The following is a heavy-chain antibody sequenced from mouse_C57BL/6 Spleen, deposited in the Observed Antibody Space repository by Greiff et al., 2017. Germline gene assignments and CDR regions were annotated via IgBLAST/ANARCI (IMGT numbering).Heavy chain of an antibody. Sequence: QVQLQQPGAELVKPGASVKLSCTASGYTFTSYWMHWVKQRPGQGLEWIGMIHPNSGSTNYNEKFKSKATLTVDKSSSTAYMQLSSLTSEDSAVYDCARGGTTEEVDEFADWGQGTLVTVAA. CDR3: ARGGTTEEVDEFAD. D-gene: IGHD1-1*01. V-gene: IGHV1-64*01. CDR2: IHPNSGST. CDR1: GYTFTSYW. J-gene: IGHJ3*01.